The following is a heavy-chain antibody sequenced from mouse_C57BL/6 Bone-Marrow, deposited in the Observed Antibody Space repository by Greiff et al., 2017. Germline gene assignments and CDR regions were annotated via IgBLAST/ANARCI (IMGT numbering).Heavy chain of an antibody. CDR2: SYT. Sequence: SYTNYNQKFKGKATLTVDTSSSTAYMQLSSLTSEDSAVYYCAPSHFDVWGTGTTVTVSS. J-gene: IGHJ1*03. CDR3: APSHFDV. V-gene: IGHV1-50*01.